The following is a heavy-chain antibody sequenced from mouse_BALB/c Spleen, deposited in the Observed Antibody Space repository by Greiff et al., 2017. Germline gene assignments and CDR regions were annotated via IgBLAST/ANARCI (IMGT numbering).Heavy chain of an antibody. CDR1: GFTFSSYG. D-gene: IGHD2-1*01. CDR3: ARRGNYGYAMDY. CDR2: INSNGGST. Sequence: EVKLMESGGGLVQPGGSLKLSCAASGFTFSSYGMSWVRQTPDKRLELVATINSNGGSTYYPDSVKGRFTISRDNAKNTLYLQMSSLKSEDTAMYYCARRGNYGYAMDYWGQGTSVTVSS. V-gene: IGHV5-6-3*01. J-gene: IGHJ4*01.